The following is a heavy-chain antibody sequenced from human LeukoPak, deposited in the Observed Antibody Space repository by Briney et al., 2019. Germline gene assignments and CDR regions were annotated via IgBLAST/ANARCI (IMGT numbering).Heavy chain of an antibody. CDR3: ARDLRYFDWFYYGMDV. V-gene: IGHV4-31*03. D-gene: IGHD3-9*01. CDR1: GGSISSGGYY. J-gene: IGHJ6*02. CDR2: IYYSGST. Sequence: PSETLSLTCTVSGGSISSGGYYWSWIRQHPGKGLEWIGYIYYSGSTYYNPSLKSRVTISVDTSKSQFSLKLSSVTAADAAVYYCARDLRYFDWFYYGMDVWGQGTTVTVSS.